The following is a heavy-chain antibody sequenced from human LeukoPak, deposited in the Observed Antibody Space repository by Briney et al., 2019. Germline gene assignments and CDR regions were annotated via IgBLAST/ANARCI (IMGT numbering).Heavy chain of an antibody. CDR1: GGSISSSSYY. V-gene: IGHV4-39*01. CDR2: IYYSGST. J-gene: IGHJ5*02. D-gene: IGHD2-8*02. Sequence: SETLSLTCTVSGGSISSSSYYWGWLRQPPGKGLEWIGSIYYSGSTYYNPSLKSRVTISVDTSKNQFSLKLSSVTAADTAVYYCARRGELVEFDPWGQGTLVTVSS. CDR3: ARRGELVEFDP.